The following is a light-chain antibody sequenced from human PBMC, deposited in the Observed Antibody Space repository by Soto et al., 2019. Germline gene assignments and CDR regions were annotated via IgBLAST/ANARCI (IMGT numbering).Light chain of an antibody. CDR3: QQNNNLPLT. CDR2: GAS. Sequence: EIVMTQSPATLSVSPGERATLSCRASQGVSSNLAWYQQKPGQAPRLLIYGASTRATGIPARFSGSGSGTEFTLTISSLQSEDFALYYCQQNNNLPLTFGGGTKVEI. J-gene: IGKJ4*01. CDR1: QGVSSN. V-gene: IGKV3-15*01.